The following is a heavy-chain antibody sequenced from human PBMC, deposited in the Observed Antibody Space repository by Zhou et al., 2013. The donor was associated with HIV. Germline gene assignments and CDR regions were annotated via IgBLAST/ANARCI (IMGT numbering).Heavy chain of an antibody. D-gene: IGHD6-13*01. J-gene: IGHJ5*02. V-gene: IGHV1-69*04. CDR2: IIPILGIA. Sequence: QVQLVQSGAEVKKPGSSVKVSCKASGGTFSSYAISWVRQAPGQGLEWMGRIIPILGIANYAQKFQGRVTITADKSTSTAYMELSSLRSEDTAVYYCARGIAAAENWFDPWGQGTLVTVSS. CDR3: ARGIAAAENWFDP. CDR1: GGTFSSYA.